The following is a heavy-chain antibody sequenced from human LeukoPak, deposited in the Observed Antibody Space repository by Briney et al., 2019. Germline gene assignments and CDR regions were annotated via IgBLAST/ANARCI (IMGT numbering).Heavy chain of an antibody. D-gene: IGHD6-19*01. J-gene: IGHJ4*02. V-gene: IGHV4-39*01. Sequence: SETLSLTCTVSGGSISSSSYYWGWIRQPPGKGLEWIGSIYYSGSTHYNPSLKSRVTISVDMSKNQFSLKLSSVTAADTAVYYCAKEVEVAGTKYYFDYWGQGTLVTVSS. CDR1: GGSISSSSYY. CDR2: IYYSGST. CDR3: AKEVEVAGTKYYFDY.